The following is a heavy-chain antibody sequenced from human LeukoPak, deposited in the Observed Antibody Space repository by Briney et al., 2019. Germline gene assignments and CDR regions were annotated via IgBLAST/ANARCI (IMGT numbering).Heavy chain of an antibody. CDR2: INPKSGGA. V-gene: IGHV1-2*02. CDR1: GYTFIDYF. J-gene: IGHJ4*01. D-gene: IGHD3-9*01. CDR3: ARALRTDILTTDY. Sequence: ASVKVSCKASGYTFIDYFVHWVRQAPGQGLEWMGWINPKSGGANYAQNFQGRVSMTRDTSISAAYLEVSGLRSDDTAVYYCARALRTDILTTDYWGQEPWSPSPQ.